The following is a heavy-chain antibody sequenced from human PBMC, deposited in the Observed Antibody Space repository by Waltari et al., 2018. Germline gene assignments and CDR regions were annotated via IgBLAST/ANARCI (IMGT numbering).Heavy chain of an antibody. V-gene: IGHV4-39*07. CDR1: GGSISSSSYH. D-gene: IGHD3-22*01. Sequence: QLQLQESGPRLVKPSETLSLTCSVSGGSISSSSYHWGWIRQSPGKGLEWIGSSYYSGSTYYNPSLKSRVTISVDTFKKQISLRLTSVTAADTAVYYCARTRTTSSYLQYYYYMDVWGRGTTVTISS. CDR2: SYYSGST. CDR3: ARTRTTSSYLQYYYYMDV. J-gene: IGHJ6*03.